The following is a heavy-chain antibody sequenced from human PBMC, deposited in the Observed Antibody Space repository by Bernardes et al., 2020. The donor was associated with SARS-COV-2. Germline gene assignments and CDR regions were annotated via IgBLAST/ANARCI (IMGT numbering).Heavy chain of an antibody. D-gene: IGHD1-26*01. CDR2: FDPEDEET. V-gene: IGHV1-24*01. Sequence: ASVKVSCKVSGDTLIDLSIHWVRQSPGKGLEWIGGFDPEDEETFYAQKFQGRVLMAEDTSTDTAFMELSSLTSDDTATYFCTTGSHSAVHYYDLDLWGQGTAVIVSS. CDR1: GDTLIDLS. J-gene: IGHJ6*02. CDR3: TTGSHSAVHYYDLDL.